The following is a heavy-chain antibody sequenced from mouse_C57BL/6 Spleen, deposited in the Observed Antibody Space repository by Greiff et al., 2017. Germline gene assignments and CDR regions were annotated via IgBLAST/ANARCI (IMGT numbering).Heavy chain of an antibody. D-gene: IGHD2-4*01. CDR3: ARGLRYFDV. Sequence: EVHLVESGGGLVKPGGSLKLSCAASGFTFSDYGMHWVRQAPEKGLEWVAYISSGSSTIYYADTVKGRFTNSRDNAKNTLFLQMTSLRSEDTAMYYCARGLRYFDVWGTGTTVTVSS. CDR1: GFTFSDYG. V-gene: IGHV5-17*01. J-gene: IGHJ1*03. CDR2: ISSGSSTI.